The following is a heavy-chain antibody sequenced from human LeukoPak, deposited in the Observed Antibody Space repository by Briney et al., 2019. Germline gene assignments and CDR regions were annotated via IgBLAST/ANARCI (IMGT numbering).Heavy chain of an antibody. D-gene: IGHD2-15*01. CDR1: GGSISSGSCY. J-gene: IGHJ4*02. Sequence: PSETLSLTCTVSGGSISSGSCYWGWIRQPPGKGLEWIGNIYYSGSTYYNPSLKSRVTISVDTSKNQFSLKLSSVTAADTAVYYCARESVVAAIEGFDYWGQGTLVTVSS. CDR3: ARESVVAAIEGFDY. V-gene: IGHV4-39*07. CDR2: IYYSGST.